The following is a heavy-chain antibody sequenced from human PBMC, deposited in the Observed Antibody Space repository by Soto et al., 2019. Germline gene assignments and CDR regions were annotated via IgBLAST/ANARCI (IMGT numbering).Heavy chain of an antibody. D-gene: IGHD2-21*02. CDR1: GGTFSSYA. CDR2: IIPIFGTA. Sequence: SVKVSCKASGGTFSSYAISWVRQAPGQGLEWMGGIIPIFGTANYAQKFQGRVTITADKSTSTAYMELSSLRSEDTAVYYCARDPPGSDCCDDYYYYYGMDVWGQGTTVTVSS. CDR3: ARDPPGSDCCDDYYYYYGMDV. J-gene: IGHJ6*02. V-gene: IGHV1-69*06.